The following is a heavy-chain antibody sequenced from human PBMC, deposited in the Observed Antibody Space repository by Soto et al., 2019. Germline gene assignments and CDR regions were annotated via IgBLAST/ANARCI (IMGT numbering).Heavy chain of an antibody. V-gene: IGHV1-2*02. CDR2: INPDSGAT. CDR3: ARGVYGTGGYPFPYFDY. Sequence: HEHLVQSGAEVKRPGASLKVSCKASGYSFTGYYIHWVRQAPGQGLEWMGWINPDSGATNYAQNFQGMATLTSHTSISTASMDLTSLTSVDTALYYCARGVYGTGGYPFPYFDYWGQGTLVIVSS. CDR1: GYSFTGYY. J-gene: IGHJ4*02. D-gene: IGHD2-8*02.